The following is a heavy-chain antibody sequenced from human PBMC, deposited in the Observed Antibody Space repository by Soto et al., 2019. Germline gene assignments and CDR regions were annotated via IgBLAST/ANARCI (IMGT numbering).Heavy chain of an antibody. Sequence: ASAKVSCKASGDTFTSFAISWVRHAPKQAPEWMGGISADNGNTNYAQKFQGWVTMTRDTSISTAYMELSRLRSDDTAVYYCARDSRYCTNGVCYTGRVCYYYGMAVWGQGTTVTVSS. CDR3: ARDSRYCTNGVCYTGRVCYYYGMAV. CDR2: ISADNGNT. J-gene: IGHJ6*01. V-gene: IGHV1-18*01. CDR1: GDTFTSFA. D-gene: IGHD2-8*01.